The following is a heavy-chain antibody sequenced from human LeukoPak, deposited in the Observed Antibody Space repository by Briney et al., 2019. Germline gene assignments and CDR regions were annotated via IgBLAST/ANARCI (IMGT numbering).Heavy chain of an antibody. CDR1: GGSFSGYY. CDR2: INHSGST. Sequence: PSETLSLTCAVYGGSFSGYYWSWIRQPPGKRLEWIGEINHSGSTNYNPSLKSRVTISVDTSKNQFSLKLSSVTAADTAVYYCARGTDYDSSGFTSPGYFDYWGQGTLVTVSS. CDR3: ARGTDYDSSGFTSPGYFDY. D-gene: IGHD3-22*01. V-gene: IGHV4-34*01. J-gene: IGHJ4*02.